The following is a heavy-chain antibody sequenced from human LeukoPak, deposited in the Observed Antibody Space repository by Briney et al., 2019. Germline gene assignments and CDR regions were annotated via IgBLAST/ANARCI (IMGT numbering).Heavy chain of an antibody. CDR2: IYTSGST. CDR1: GGSISSGSYY. J-gene: IGHJ4*02. D-gene: IGHD6-6*01. V-gene: IGHV4-61*02. CDR3: AMYSSSSNNDY. Sequence: SETLSLTCTVSGGSISSGSYYWSWIRQPAGKRLEWIGRIYTSGSTNYNPSLKSRVTISVDTSKNQFSLKLSSVTAADTAVYYCAMYSSSSNNDYWGQGTLVTVSS.